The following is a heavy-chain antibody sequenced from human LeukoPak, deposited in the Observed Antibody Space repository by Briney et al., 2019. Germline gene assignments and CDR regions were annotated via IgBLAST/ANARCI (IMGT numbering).Heavy chain of an antibody. CDR2: IYYSGST. V-gene: IGHV4-39*01. CDR3: ARGGYFYDSSGYYRTPFDY. D-gene: IGHD3-22*01. CDR1: GGSISSSSYY. J-gene: IGHJ4*02. Sequence: SETLSLTCTVSGGSISSSSYYCGWIRQPPGKGLEWIGNIYYSGSTYYNPSLKSRVTISVDTSKNQFSLKLSSVTAADTAVYYCARGGYFYDSSGYYRTPFDYWGQGTLVTVSS.